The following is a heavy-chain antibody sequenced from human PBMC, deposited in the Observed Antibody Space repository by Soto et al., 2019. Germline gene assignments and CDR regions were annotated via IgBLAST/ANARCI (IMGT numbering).Heavy chain of an antibody. CDR2: IWYDGSNK. V-gene: IGHV3-33*01. J-gene: IGHJ5*02. D-gene: IGHD3-9*01. CDR1: GFTFSDYG. CDR3: ARDSMTGLNWFDP. Sequence: GGSLRLSCAASGFTFSDYGMHWVRQAPGKGLEWVTLIWYDGSNKYYADSVKGRFTISRDNSKNTLYLQMNSLRAEDTAVYYCARDSMTGLNWFDPWGQGTLVTVSS.